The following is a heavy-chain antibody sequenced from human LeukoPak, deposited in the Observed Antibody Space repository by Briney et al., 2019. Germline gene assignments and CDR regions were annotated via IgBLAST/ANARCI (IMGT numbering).Heavy chain of an antibody. CDR3: AKEGDYGSGLDY. J-gene: IGHJ4*02. D-gene: IGHD3-10*01. V-gene: IGHV3-30*02. CDR2: VRYDGSNK. CDR1: GFTFSSYA. Sequence: GGSLRLSCAASGFTFSSYAIYWVRQAPGKGLEWVASVRYDGSNKYYADSVKGRFTISRDNSKNTLYLQMNSLRAEDTAVYYCAKEGDYGSGLDYWGQGTLVTVSS.